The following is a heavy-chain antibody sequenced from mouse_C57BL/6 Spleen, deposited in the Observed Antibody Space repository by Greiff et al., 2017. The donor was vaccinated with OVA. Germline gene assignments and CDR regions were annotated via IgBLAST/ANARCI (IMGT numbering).Heavy chain of an antibody. CDR2: IRNKANGYTT. J-gene: IGHJ2*01. D-gene: IGHD1-1*01. CDR1: GFTFTDYY. V-gene: IGHV7-3*01. Sequence: EVMLVESGGGLVQPGGSLSLSCAASGFTFTDYYMSWVRQPPGKALEWLGFIRNKANGYTTEYSASVKGRFTISRDNSQSILYLQMNALRAEDSATYYCARYNDGSSPPFDDWGQGTTLTVSS. CDR3: ARYNDGSSPPFDD.